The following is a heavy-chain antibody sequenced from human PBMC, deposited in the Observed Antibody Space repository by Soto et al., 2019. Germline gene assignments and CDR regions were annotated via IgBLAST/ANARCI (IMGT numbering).Heavy chain of an antibody. D-gene: IGHD1-1*01. Sequence: EVQLVQSGGGLVKPGGSLGLSCAASGFIFGDTPMNSVRQAPGQGLEWVGRLRSKSDGGTTDLAAAVRGRFTISRDASTNTLHLQMDSLKIEDTAVYYCIAGRITGGAQPFDYWGQGTLVTVSS. CDR2: LRSKSDGGTT. CDR1: GFIFGDTP. CDR3: IAGRITGGAQPFDY. V-gene: IGHV3-15*07. J-gene: IGHJ4*01.